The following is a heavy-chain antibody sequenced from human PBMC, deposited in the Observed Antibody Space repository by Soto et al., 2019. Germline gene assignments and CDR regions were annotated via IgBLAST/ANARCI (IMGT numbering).Heavy chain of an antibody. CDR2: INHSGSS. Sequence: SDTLALTFAVSGGSFSGYIWTWIRQTPGKGLQWIGQINHSGSSIYNPSLKNRVTISTMSNNKFSLELSSVTAADTAVYYCTRGLVSGRSYSWSLYYFDSCGQGTMVTVSA. CDR3: TRGLVSGRSYSWSLYYFDS. J-gene: IGHJ4*02. V-gene: IGHV4-34*01. D-gene: IGHD1-26*01. CDR1: GGSFSGYI.